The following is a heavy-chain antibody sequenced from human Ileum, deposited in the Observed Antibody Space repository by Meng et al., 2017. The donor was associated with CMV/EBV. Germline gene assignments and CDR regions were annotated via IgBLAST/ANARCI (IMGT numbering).Heavy chain of an antibody. D-gene: IGHD3-10*01. Sequence: GESLKISCAASGFTFSSYGMHWVRQAPGKGLEWVAFIRYDGSNKYYADSVKGRFTISRDNSKNTLYLQMNSLRPEDTAVYYCAKDRKGGFGELFFGDSNWFDPWGQGTLVTVSS. CDR3: AKDRKGGFGELFFGDSNWFDP. CDR1: GFTFSSYG. J-gene: IGHJ5*02. CDR2: IRYDGSNK. V-gene: IGHV3-30*02.